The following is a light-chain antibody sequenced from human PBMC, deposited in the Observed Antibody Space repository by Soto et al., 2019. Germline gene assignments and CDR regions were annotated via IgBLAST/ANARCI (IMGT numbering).Light chain of an antibody. CDR2: DVS. V-gene: IGLV2-14*03. J-gene: IGLJ2*01. Sequence: QSVLTQPASVSGSPGQSITISCTGTNSVIGGYNYVSWYQQHPGKAPKLMIYDVSNRPSGVSYRFSGSKSGNTASLTISGLPAEDEADYYCSSYTSRSTLGVFGGGTKLTVL. CDR3: SSYTSRSTLGV. CDR1: NSVIGGYNY.